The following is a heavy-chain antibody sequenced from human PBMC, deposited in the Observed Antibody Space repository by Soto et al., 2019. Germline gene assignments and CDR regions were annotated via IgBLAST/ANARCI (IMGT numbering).Heavy chain of an antibody. V-gene: IGHV3-23*01. D-gene: IGHD2-15*01. CDR3: AKDIRSSGGRSPSDL. Sequence: EVQLLESGGGLVQPGGSLRLSCEASGFAFGTYVMSWVRQAPGKGLEWVSAISGRVNSTYYADSVKGRFTISRDNAQNTRYLQMTSLRAEDTAVYYCAKDIRSSGGRSPSDLWGQGTLVTVSS. J-gene: IGHJ5*02. CDR2: ISGRVNST. CDR1: GFAFGTYV.